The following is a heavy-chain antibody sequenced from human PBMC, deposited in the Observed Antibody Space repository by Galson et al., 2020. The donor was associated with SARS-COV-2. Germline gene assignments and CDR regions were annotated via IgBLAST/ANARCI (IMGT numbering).Heavy chain of an antibody. CDR2: ISYDGSNK. V-gene: IGHV3-30*03. CDR3: VSRGGGGSYFYYYGMDV. Sequence: GESLKISCAASGFTYSTYGMHWVRQTPDKGLEWVAVISYDGSNKYYADAVEGRFFISKDNSKNTLYLQMTNLRTEDTAVYYCVSRGGGGSYFYYYGMDVWGQGTTVTVS. CDR1: GFTYSTYG. D-gene: IGHD1-26*01. J-gene: IGHJ6*02.